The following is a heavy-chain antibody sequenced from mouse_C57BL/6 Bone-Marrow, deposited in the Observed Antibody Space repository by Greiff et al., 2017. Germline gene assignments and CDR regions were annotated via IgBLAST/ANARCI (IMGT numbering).Heavy chain of an antibody. Sequence: VQLQQSGAELVRPGSSVKLSCKASGYTFTSYWMDWVKQRPGQGLEWIGNIYPSDSETHYNQKFKDKATLTVDKSSSTAYMQLSSLTSEDSAVYYCARLPLYYYGSSYPHWYFDVWGTGTTVTVSS. D-gene: IGHD1-1*01. CDR1: GYTFTSYW. J-gene: IGHJ1*03. V-gene: IGHV1-61*01. CDR2: IYPSDSET. CDR3: ARLPLYYYGSSYPHWYFDV.